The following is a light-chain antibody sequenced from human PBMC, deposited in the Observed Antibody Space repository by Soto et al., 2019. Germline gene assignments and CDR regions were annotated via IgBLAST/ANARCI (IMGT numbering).Light chain of an antibody. CDR1: SSDVGGYDY. Sequence: QSALTQPPSASGSPGQSVTISCTGTSSDVGGYDYVSWYQQDLGKAPKLMIYEVSKRPSGVPNRFSGSKSGNTASLTVSGLQAEDEADYYCSSYAGSNNFVFGGGTKLTVL. CDR2: EVS. J-gene: IGLJ2*01. CDR3: SSYAGSNNFV. V-gene: IGLV2-8*01.